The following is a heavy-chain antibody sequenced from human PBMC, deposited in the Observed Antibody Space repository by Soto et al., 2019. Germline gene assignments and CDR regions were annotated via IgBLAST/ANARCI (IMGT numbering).Heavy chain of an antibody. V-gene: IGHV1-69*08. D-gene: IGHD5-12*01. CDR2: IIPILGIA. CDR3: ARDSGYDYLDYFDY. Sequence: QVQLVQSGAEVKKPGSSVKVSCKASGGTFSSYTISWVRQAPGQGLEWMGRIIPILGIANYAQKFQGRVTINADKSTSTAYMELSSLRSEDTAVYYCARDSGYDYLDYFDYWGQGTLVTVSS. J-gene: IGHJ4*02. CDR1: GGTFSSYT.